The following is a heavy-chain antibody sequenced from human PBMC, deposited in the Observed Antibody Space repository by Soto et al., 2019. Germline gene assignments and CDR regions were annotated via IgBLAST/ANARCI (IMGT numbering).Heavy chain of an antibody. V-gene: IGHV1-18*01. CDR3: ARVVATVAGPYGMDV. D-gene: IGHD6-19*01. Sequence: QVQLVQSGAEVEKPGASVKVSCRASGYTFTSYVISWVRQAPAQGLEWMGWISAYNGNTNFAQKLQGRVTMTTDTSTSTGYMELRSLRSDDTAGYYCARVVATVAGPYGMDVWGQGTTVTVSS. J-gene: IGHJ6*02. CDR1: GYTFTSYV. CDR2: ISAYNGNT.